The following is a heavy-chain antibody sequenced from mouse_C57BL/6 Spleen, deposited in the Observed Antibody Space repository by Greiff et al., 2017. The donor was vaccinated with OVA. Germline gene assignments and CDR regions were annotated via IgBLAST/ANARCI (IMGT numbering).Heavy chain of an antibody. J-gene: IGHJ4*01. CDR2: IWSDGST. D-gene: IGHD1-1*01. V-gene: IGHV2-6-1*01. Sequence: VKLMESGPGLVAPSQSLSITCTVSGFSLTSYGVHWVRQPPGKGLEWLVVIWSDGSTTYNSALKSRLSISKDNSKSQVFLKMNSLQTDDTAMYYCARHIYYYGSSYAMDYWGQGTSVTVSS. CDR1: GFSLTSYG. CDR3: ARHIYYYGSSYAMDY.